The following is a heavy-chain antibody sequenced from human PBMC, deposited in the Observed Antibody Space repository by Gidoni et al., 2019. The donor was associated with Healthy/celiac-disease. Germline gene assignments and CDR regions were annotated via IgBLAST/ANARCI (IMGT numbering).Heavy chain of an antibody. Sequence: EVQLVESGGGLVQPGGSLSLSCAASGFTVSSNYMSWVRQAPGKGLEWVSVIYSGGSTYYADSVKGRFTISRHNSKNTLYLQMNSLRAEDTAVYYCARDRRYCGGDCYSDLAYYGMDVWGQGTTVTVSS. CDR2: IYSGGST. J-gene: IGHJ6*02. D-gene: IGHD2-21*02. V-gene: IGHV3-53*04. CDR1: GFTVSSNY. CDR3: ARDRRYCGGDCYSDLAYYGMDV.